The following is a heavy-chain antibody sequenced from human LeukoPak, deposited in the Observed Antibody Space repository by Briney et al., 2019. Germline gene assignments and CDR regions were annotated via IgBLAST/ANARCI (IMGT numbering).Heavy chain of an antibody. CDR2: ISGSGANT. V-gene: IGHV3-23*01. Sequence: GGSLRLSCAASGFTFSTYAMSWVRQAPGKGLEWVSTISGSGANTYYADSVRGRFTISRDNSKNTLYLHMNSLRAEDTAVYYCAKEGAGYTNPYHFDYWGQGTLVTVSS. CDR1: GFTFSTYA. CDR3: AKEGAGYTNPYHFDY. J-gene: IGHJ4*02. D-gene: IGHD3-16*02.